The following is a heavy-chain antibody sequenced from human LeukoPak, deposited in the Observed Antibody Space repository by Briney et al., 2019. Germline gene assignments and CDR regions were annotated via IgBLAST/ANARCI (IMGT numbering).Heavy chain of an antibody. V-gene: IGHV4-59*01. CDR3: ARAVSSRTNWYFDL. D-gene: IGHD2-2*01. J-gene: IGHJ2*01. Sequence: SETLSLTCTVSGGSISSYCWSWIRQPPGKGLEWIGYIYYSGSTNYNPSLKSRVTISVDTSKNQFSLKLSSVTAADTAVYYCARAVSSRTNWYFDLWGRGTLVTVSS. CDR2: IYYSGST. CDR1: GGSISSYC.